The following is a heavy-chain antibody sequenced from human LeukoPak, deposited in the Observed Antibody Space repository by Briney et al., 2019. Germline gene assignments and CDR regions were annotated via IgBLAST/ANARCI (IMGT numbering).Heavy chain of an antibody. J-gene: IGHJ4*02. V-gene: IGHV3-64*04. Sequence: GGSLRLSCSASGFTFSSYAMIWVRQAPGKGLEYVSGINNNGDDTYYPDSVKGRFTISRDNSKNTLYLQMNSLRAEDTAIYYCATWFGADYWGQGTLVTVSS. D-gene: IGHD3-10*01. CDR1: GFTFSSYA. CDR3: ATWFGADY. CDR2: INNNGDDT.